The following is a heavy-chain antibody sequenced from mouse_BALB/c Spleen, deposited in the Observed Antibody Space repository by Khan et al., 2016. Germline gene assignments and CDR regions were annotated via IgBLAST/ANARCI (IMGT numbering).Heavy chain of an antibody. V-gene: IGHV3-2*02. CDR3: TSSATATRYFDV. J-gene: IGHJ1*01. CDR1: GYSITSDYA. D-gene: IGHD1-2*01. CDR2: IRYSGST. Sequence: EVQLQESGPGLVKPSQSLYLTCTVTGYSITSDYAWNWIRQFPGNKLEWMGYIRYSGSTTYNPSLKSRISITRDTSKNQFFLQLYSVTTEDTATYYCTSSATATRYFDVRGAATTVTVSS.